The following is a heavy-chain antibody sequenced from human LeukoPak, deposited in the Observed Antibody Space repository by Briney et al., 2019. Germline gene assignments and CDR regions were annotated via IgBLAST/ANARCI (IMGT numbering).Heavy chain of an antibody. CDR3: ARGSRDDSVSYYRHFDY. D-gene: IGHD3-10*01. J-gene: IGHJ4*02. CDR1: GFTLSSNY. V-gene: IGHV3-53*01. CDR2: IYSGGGT. Sequence: PGGSLRLSCAASGFTLSSNYLSWGRQAPGKGLEWVSVIYSGGGTYYSYSVNGPFTISRDNSKNTLYLQMNILRAEDTAVYYCARGSRDDSVSYYRHFDYWGQGTLVTVSS.